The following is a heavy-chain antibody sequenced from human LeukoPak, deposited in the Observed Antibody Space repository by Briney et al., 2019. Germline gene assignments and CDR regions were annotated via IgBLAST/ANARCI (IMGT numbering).Heavy chain of an antibody. CDR2: ISGGGGST. J-gene: IGHJ6*02. CDR1: GFTFSSYA. Sequence: GGFLRLSCAASGFTFSSYAMTWVRQAPGKGLEWVSAISGGGGSTHYLDSVKGRFSISRDNSKNTLYLQMNSLRAEDTAVYYCARDRYLYYYYGMDVWGQGTTVTVSS. D-gene: IGHD3-16*02. CDR3: ARDRYLYYYYGMDV. V-gene: IGHV3-23*01.